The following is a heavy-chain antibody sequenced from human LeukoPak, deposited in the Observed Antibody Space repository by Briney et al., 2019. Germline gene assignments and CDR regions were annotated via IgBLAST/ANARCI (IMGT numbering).Heavy chain of an antibody. J-gene: IGHJ1*01. CDR2: VNPGDSDT. CDR3: ATVPRIPAVGNTEYFHH. Sequence: GESLKISCKGSGYSFTSYWIGWVRQMPGKGLEWMGIVNPGDSDTRYSPSFQGQVTISVDKSISTAYLQWSSLQASDTAMYYCATVPRIPAVGNTEYFHHWGQGTLVTVSS. CDR1: GYSFTSYW. D-gene: IGHD6-13*01. V-gene: IGHV5-51*01.